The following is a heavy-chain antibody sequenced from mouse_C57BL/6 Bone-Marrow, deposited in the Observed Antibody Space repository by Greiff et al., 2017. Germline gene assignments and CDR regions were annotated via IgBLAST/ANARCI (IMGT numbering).Heavy chain of an antibody. V-gene: IGHV1-81*01. D-gene: IGHD1-1*01. CDR3: ASPLYGSSPAWFAY. J-gene: IGHJ3*01. Sequence: VQLQQSGAELARPGASVKLSCKASGYTFTSYGISWVKQRTGQGLAWIGEIYPRSGDTYYNEKFKGKATLPADKSSSTAYMDLRSLTSEDSAVYFCASPLYGSSPAWFAYWGQGTLVTVSA. CDR2: IYPRSGDT. CDR1: GYTFTSYG.